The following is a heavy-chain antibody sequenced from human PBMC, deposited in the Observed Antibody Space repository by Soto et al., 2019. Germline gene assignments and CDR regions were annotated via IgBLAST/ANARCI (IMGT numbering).Heavy chain of an antibody. CDR2: ISWNSGSI. CDR3: AKDKIQRKTSRIFGVVIIHDYYYGMDV. CDR1: GFTFDDYA. V-gene: IGHV3-9*01. Sequence: EVQLVESGGGLVQPGRSLRLSCAASGFTFDDYAMHWVRQAPGKGLEWVSGISWNSGSIGYADSVKGRFTISRDNAKNSLYLQMNSLRPEDTALYYCAKDKIQRKTSRIFGVVIIHDYYYGMDVWGQGTTVTVSS. J-gene: IGHJ6*02. D-gene: IGHD3-3*02.